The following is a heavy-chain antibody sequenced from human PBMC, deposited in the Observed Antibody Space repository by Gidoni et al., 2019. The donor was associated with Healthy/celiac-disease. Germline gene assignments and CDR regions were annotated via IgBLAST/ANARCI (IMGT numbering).Heavy chain of an antibody. CDR2: INHSGST. CDR3: ARGIAARPGWFDP. J-gene: IGHJ5*02. CDR1: GGSFSGYH. D-gene: IGHD6-6*01. V-gene: IGHV4-34*01. Sequence: QVQLQQWGAGLLMPSETLSLTCAVYGGSFSGYHCSWTRQPPGKGLEWIGEINHSGSTNYHPSLKSRVTISVDTSRNQFSLKLSSVTAADTAVYYCARGIAARPGWFDPWGQGTLVTVSS.